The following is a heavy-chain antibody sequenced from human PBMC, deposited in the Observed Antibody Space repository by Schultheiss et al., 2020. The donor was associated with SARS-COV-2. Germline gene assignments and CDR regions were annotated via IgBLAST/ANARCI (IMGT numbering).Heavy chain of an antibody. CDR1: GFTFSSYE. J-gene: IGHJ4*02. CDR2: ISSSGSTI. D-gene: IGHD3-10*01. Sequence: GGSLRLSCAASGFTFSSYEMNWVRQAPGKGLEWVSYISSSGSTIYYADSVKGRFTISRDNAKNSLYLQMNSLRAEDTAVYYCARDHRGGADITMVRGARQTDYWGQGTLVTVSS. CDR3: ARDHRGGADITMVRGARQTDY. V-gene: IGHV3-48*03.